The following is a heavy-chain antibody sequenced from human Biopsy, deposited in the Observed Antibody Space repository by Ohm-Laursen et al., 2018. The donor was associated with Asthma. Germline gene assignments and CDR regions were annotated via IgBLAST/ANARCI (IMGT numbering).Heavy chain of an antibody. J-gene: IGHJ4*02. Sequence: SLRLSRPASGFTFRHYGMHWLRQTAGKGLDWVAVISFDGSNKNYTDSVKGRFTISRDNSRNTLHLQMNSLRAEDTAVYYCAKDVFPGWELRRGPDYWGQGTLVTVSS. CDR3: AKDVFPGWELRRGPDY. CDR1: GFTFRHYG. D-gene: IGHD1-26*01. CDR2: ISFDGSNK. V-gene: IGHV3-30*18.